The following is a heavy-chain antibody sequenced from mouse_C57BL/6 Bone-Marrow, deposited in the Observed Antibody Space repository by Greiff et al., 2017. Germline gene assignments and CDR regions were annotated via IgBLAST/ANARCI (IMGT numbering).Heavy chain of an antibody. CDR2: IDPENGDT. CDR1: GFNIKDDY. J-gene: IGHJ3*01. CDR3: TTGGYYSNYVWFAY. V-gene: IGHV14-4*01. Sequence: EVQLQQSGAELVRPGASVKLSCTASGFNIKDDYMHWVKPRPEQGLEWIGWIDPENGDTEYASKFQGKATITADTSSNTAYLQLSSLTSEDTAVNYWTTGGYYSNYVWFAYWGQGTLVTVSA. D-gene: IGHD2-5*01.